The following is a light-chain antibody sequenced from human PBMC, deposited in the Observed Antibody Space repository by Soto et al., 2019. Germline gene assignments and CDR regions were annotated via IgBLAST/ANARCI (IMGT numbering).Light chain of an antibody. CDR3: QQYSDWPPYS. J-gene: IGKJ2*03. CDR2: ATS. CDR1: QSIGTN. V-gene: IGKV3-15*01. Sequence: ETVMTQSPVTLSVSPGERATLSCRASQSIGTNLAWYQEKPGQAPRLLMYATSTRATGIPARFSGSVSGTEFTLTIRRVQSEDSAVYFCQQYSDWPPYSLGQGTELQIK.